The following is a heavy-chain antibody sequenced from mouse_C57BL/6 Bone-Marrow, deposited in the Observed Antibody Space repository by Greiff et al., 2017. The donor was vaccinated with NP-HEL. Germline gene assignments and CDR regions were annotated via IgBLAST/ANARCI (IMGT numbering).Heavy chain of an antibody. V-gene: IGHV5-15*01. J-gene: IGHJ4*01. CDR2: ISNLAYSI. D-gene: IGHD1-1*01. CDR3: ARPLTTVVATDYAMDY. CDR1: GFTFSDYG. Sequence: EVMLVESGGGLVQPGGSLKLSCAASGFTFSDYGMAWVRQAPRKGPEWVAFISNLAYSIYYADTVTGRFTISREHAKNTLYLEMSSLRSEDTAMYYCARPLTTVVATDYAMDYWGQGTSVTVSS.